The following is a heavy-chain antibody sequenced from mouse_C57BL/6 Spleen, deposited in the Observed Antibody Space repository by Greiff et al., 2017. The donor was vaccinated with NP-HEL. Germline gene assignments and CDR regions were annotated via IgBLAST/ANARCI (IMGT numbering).Heavy chain of an antibody. Sequence: EVQLVESGGGLVQPKGSLKLSCAASGFSFNTYAMNWVRQAPGKGLEWVARIRSKSNNYATYYADSVKDRFTISRDDSESMLYLQMNNLKTEDTAMYYCVRHDSGAMDYWGQGTSVTVSS. CDR3: VRHDSGAMDY. D-gene: IGHD3-1*01. CDR1: GFSFNTYA. V-gene: IGHV10-1*01. J-gene: IGHJ4*01. CDR2: IRSKSNNYAT.